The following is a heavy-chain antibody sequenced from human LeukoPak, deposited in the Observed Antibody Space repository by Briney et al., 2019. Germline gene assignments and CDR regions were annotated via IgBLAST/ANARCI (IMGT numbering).Heavy chain of an antibody. CDR2: IYYSGST. D-gene: IGHD3-22*01. V-gene: IGHV4-39*01. CDR1: GGSISSSSYY. Sequence: SETLSLTCTVSGGSISSSSYYWGWIRQPPGKGLEWIGSIYYSGSTYYNPSLKSRVTISVDTSKNQFSLKLSSVTAADTAVYYCARQVYYDSSGPTAYFGHWGQGTLVTASS. CDR3: ARQVYYDSSGPTAYFGH. J-gene: IGHJ4*02.